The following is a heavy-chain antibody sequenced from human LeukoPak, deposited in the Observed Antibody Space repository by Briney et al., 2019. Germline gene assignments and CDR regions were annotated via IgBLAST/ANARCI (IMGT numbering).Heavy chain of an antibody. CDR3: ARVRNNWNYFSARNNWFDP. V-gene: IGHV4-38-2*01. J-gene: IGHJ5*02. Sequence: SQTLSLTCAVSGYSISSGYYWCCIRQPPGRRLEWIGSIYHSGSTYYNPSLKSRVTISVDTSKNQFSLKLSSVTAADTAVYYCARVRNNWNYFSARNNWFDPWGQGTLVTVSS. CDR1: GYSISSGYY. CDR2: IYHSGST. D-gene: IGHD1-7*01.